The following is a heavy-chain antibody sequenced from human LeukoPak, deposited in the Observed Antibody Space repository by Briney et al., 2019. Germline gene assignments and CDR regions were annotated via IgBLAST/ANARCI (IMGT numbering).Heavy chain of an antibody. V-gene: IGHV3-30*18. CDR1: GFTLSSYG. CDR3: AKGYSSSWSKWYFDL. Sequence: GRSLRLSCAASGFTLSSYGMHWVRQPQGEGLEWVAVISYEGSNKYYADSVKGRFTISGDNSKNTLYLQMNSLRAEDTAVYYCAKGYSSSWSKWYFDLWGRGTLVTVSS. D-gene: IGHD6-13*01. CDR2: ISYEGSNK. J-gene: IGHJ2*01.